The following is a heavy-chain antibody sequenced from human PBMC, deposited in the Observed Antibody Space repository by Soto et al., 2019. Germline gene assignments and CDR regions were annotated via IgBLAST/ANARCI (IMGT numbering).Heavy chain of an antibody. CDR3: ARPRDCSSTSCYGALDP. Sequence: PSETLSLTCTVSGGSISSYYWSWIRQPPGKGLEWIGYIYYSGSTNYNPSPKSRVTISVDTSKNQFSLKLSSVTAADTAVYYCARPRDCSSTSCYGALDPWGQGTLVTVSS. J-gene: IGHJ5*02. CDR1: GGSISSYY. V-gene: IGHV4-59*08. D-gene: IGHD2-2*01. CDR2: IYYSGST.